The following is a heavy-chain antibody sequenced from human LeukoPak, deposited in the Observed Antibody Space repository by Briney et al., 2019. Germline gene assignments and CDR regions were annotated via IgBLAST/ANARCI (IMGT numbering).Heavy chain of an antibody. CDR1: GAAFSKYG. Sequence: GSLRLSCAASGAAFSKYGMKWVRQAAGAGLEYISGISRSGDITHYADSVKGRFTISRDNVKTTLYLQMNSLRAEDTALYYCATEGFYFWGPGTQVTVSS. CDR2: ISRSGDIT. CDR3: ATEGFYF. J-gene: IGHJ4*02. V-gene: IGHV3-23*01.